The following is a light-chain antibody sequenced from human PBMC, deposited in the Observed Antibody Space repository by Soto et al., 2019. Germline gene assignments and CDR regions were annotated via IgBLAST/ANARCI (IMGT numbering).Light chain of an antibody. CDR1: QSISNH. CDR3: QQSYSSHPT. J-gene: IGKJ1*01. CDR2: AAS. Sequence: HISQTPSSLSASVEDRIINTRRGSQSISNHLNWYQQKPGKAPKLLIFAASSLQSGVPSRFSGSRSGPDFTLTISSLQPEDFATNYCQQSYSSHPTLRHGTKVDI. V-gene: IGKV1-39*01.